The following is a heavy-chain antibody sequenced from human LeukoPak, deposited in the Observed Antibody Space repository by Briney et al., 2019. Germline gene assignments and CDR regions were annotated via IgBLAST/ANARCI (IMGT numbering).Heavy chain of an antibody. CDR1: GFTFSSYA. CDR3: TRADTDYSNYDDFDY. CDR2: IRSKAYGGTT. V-gene: IGHV3-49*04. Sequence: PGGSLRLSCAASGFTFSSYAMSWVRQAPGKGLEWVGFIRSKAYGGTTEYAASVKGRFTISRDDSKSIAYLQMNSLKTEDTAVYYCTRADTDYSNYDDFDYWGQGTLVTVSS. J-gene: IGHJ4*02. D-gene: IGHD4-11*01.